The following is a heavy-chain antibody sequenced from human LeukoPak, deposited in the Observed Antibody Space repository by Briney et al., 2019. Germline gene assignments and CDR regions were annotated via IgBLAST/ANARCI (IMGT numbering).Heavy chain of an antibody. D-gene: IGHD1-14*01. CDR3: ARDITGSFDY. CDR2: IYHSGST. J-gene: IGHJ4*02. CDR1: GYSISSGYY. V-gene: IGHV4-38-2*02. Sequence: SETLSLTCTVSGYSISSGYYWGWIRQPPEKGLEWIGSIYHSGSTYYNPSLKSRVTISVDTSKNQFSLKLSSVTAADTAVYYCARDITGSFDYWGQGNLVTVSS.